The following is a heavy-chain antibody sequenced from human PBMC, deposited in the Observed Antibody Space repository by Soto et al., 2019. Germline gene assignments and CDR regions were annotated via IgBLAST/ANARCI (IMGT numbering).Heavy chain of an antibody. CDR2: INAGNGNT. J-gene: IGHJ5*02. CDR3: ARDMVRGVNWFDP. D-gene: IGHD3-10*01. CDR1: GYTFTGYA. Sequence: QVQLVQSGAEVKKPGASVKVSCKASGYTFTGYAMHWVRQAPGQRLEWMGWINAGNGNTKYSQKFQGRVTITRDTSASTAYMELSSLRSEDTAVYYCARDMVRGVNWFDPWGQGTLVTVSS. V-gene: IGHV1-3*01.